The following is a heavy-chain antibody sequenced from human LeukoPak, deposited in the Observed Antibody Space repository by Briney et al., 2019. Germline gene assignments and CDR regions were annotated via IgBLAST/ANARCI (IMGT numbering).Heavy chain of an antibody. D-gene: IGHD3-22*01. V-gene: IGHV4-30-2*01. CDR3: ARVIVGGRWLLHDYFDY. J-gene: IGHJ4*02. Sequence: PSQTLSLTCAVSGGSISSCGYSWSWIRQPPGKGLEWIGYIYHSGSTYYNPSLKSRVTISVDRSKNQFSLKLSSVTAADTAVYYCARVIVGGRWLLHDYFDYWGQGTLVTVSS. CDR2: IYHSGST. CDR1: GGSISSCGYS.